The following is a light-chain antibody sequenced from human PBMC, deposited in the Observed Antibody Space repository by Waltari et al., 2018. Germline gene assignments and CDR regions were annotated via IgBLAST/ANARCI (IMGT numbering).Light chain of an antibody. CDR3: ATWDNSLTAVV. Sequence: QSVLTQPPSVSAAPGQQVTISCSGRSSNIGNYFVSWYHQLPGATPKLLIYANYKRPSGIPDRFSASKSGTSATLDITGLQIGDEADYYCATWDNSLTAVVFGGGTKLTVL. J-gene: IGLJ2*01. CDR1: SSNIGNYF. CDR2: ANY. V-gene: IGLV1-51*01.